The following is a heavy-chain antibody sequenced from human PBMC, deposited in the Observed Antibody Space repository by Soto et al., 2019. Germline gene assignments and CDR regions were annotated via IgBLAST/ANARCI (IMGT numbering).Heavy chain of an antibody. D-gene: IGHD3-22*01. CDR2: IKQDGSEK. CDR3: ARVTDYYESSGYFDY. V-gene: IGHV3-7*01. J-gene: IGHJ4*02. CDR1: GFTFSSYW. Sequence: PGGFLRLSCAASGFTFSSYWMSWVRQAPGKGLEWVANIKQDGSEKYYVDSVKGRFTISRDNAKNSLNLQMNSLRAEDTAVYYCARVTDYYESSGYFDYWGQGTLVTVSS.